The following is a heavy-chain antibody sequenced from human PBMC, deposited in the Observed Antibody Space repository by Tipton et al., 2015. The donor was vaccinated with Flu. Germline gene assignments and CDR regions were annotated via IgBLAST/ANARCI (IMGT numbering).Heavy chain of an antibody. CDR2: IYHSGST. CDR3: ASATYYYYYGMDV. V-gene: IGHV4-4*02. Sequence: TLSLTCAVSGGSISSSNWWSWVRQPPGKGLEWIGEIYHSGSTNYNPSLKSRVTISVDKSKNQLSLKLSSVTAADTAVYYCASATYYYYYGMDVWGQGTTVTVSS. CDR1: GGSISSSNW. J-gene: IGHJ6*02.